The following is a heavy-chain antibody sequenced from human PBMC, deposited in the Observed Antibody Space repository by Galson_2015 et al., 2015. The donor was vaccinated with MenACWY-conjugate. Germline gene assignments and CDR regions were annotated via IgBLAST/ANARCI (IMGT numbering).Heavy chain of an antibody. V-gene: IGHV3-23*01. CDR1: GFTFSSYA. CDR3: AKGRQSSAYSSIDY. Sequence: SLRLSCAASGFTFSSYAMSWVRQAPGRGLEWVSAMSGSGGGTYYAGSVKGRFTISRDSSKNTLYLQMNSLRAEDTAVYYCAKGRQSSAYSSIDYWGRGALVSVSS. D-gene: IGHD2-21*01. CDR2: MSGSGGGT. J-gene: IGHJ4*02.